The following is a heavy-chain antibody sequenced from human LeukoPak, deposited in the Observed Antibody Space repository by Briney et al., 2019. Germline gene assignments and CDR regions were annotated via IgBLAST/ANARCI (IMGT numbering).Heavy chain of an antibody. CDR1: GFTFSSYG. D-gene: IGHD2-15*01. J-gene: IGHJ1*01. CDR2: ISGSGGST. Sequence: GGSLRLSCAASGFTFSSYGMSWVRQAPGKGLEWVSAISGSGGSTYYADSVKGRFTISRDNSKETLYLQMNSLRAEDTAVYYCAKARRHCSGGSCYSTTNYFQHWGQDTLVTVSS. V-gene: IGHV3-23*01. CDR3: AKARRHCSGGSCYSTTNYFQH.